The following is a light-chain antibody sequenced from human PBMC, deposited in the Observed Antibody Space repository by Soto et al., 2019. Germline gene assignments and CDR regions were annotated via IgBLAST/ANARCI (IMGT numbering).Light chain of an antibody. V-gene: IGKV1-5*01. Sequence: DIQMTQSPSTLSASVGDRVTITCRASQSINNWLAWYQQKPGKAPKLLIYDASSLESGVPSRFSGSGSGTEFTFTISSLQPDDFATYYCQRYNYYSRTFGQGTKVDIK. CDR1: QSINNW. CDR2: DAS. J-gene: IGKJ1*01. CDR3: QRYNYYSRT.